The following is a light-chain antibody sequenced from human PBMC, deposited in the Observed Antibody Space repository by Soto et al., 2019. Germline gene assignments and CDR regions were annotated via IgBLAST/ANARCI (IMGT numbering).Light chain of an antibody. J-gene: IGKJ1*01. Sequence: DIQMTQSPSTLSASVGDRVTITCRASQNISRWLAWYQKKPGKAPNLLIYKASNLESGVPSRFSGSGSGTEFTITISTLQPDDFAAYYCQQYDSYWWTFSQGTKVEIK. CDR2: KAS. V-gene: IGKV1-5*03. CDR1: QNISRW. CDR3: QQYDSYWWT.